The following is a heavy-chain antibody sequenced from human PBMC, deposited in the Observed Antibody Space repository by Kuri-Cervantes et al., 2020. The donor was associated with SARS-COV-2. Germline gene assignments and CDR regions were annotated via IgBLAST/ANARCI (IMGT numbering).Heavy chain of an antibody. D-gene: IGHD3-22*01. V-gene: IGHV5-10-1*01. Sequence: GESLKISCKGSGYSFTSYWIGWVRQMPGKGLEWMGRIDPSDSYTNYSPSFQGHVTISADKSISTAYLQWSSLKASDTAMYYCARHFSGYFRYYFDYWGQGTLVTVSS. CDR3: ARHFSGYFRYYFDY. J-gene: IGHJ4*02. CDR1: GYSFTSYW. CDR2: IDPSDSYT.